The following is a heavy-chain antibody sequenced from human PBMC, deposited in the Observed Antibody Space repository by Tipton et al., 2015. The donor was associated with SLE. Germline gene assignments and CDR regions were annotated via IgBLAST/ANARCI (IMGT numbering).Heavy chain of an antibody. CDR3: ARAPRYYYDSSYFDY. CDR1: GGSISSGSYY. J-gene: IGHJ4*02. Sequence: LRLSCTVSGGSISSGSYYWSWIRQPAGKGLEWIGRIYTSGSTNYNPSLKSRVTISVDMSKNQFSLKLSSVTAADTAVYYCARAPRYYYDSSYFDYWGQGTLVTVSS. CDR2: IYTSGST. V-gene: IGHV4-61*02. D-gene: IGHD3-22*01.